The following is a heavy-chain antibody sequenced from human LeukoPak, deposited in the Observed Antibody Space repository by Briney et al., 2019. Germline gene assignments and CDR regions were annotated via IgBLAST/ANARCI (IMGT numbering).Heavy chain of an antibody. V-gene: IGHV4-39*01. J-gene: IGHJ5*02. CDR3: ARGRAGGSSSWYHVGGRYNWFDP. Sequence: MASETLSLTCTVFGDSVSSSNYYWAWFRQPPGKGLDWIGSLYYDGRTYYSPSLESRVTVSVDTSKNQFSLKLTSVTAADTAVYYCARGRAGGSSSWYHVGGRYNWFDPWGQGTLVTVSS. D-gene: IGHD6-13*01. CDR2: LYYDGRT. CDR1: GDSVSSSNYY.